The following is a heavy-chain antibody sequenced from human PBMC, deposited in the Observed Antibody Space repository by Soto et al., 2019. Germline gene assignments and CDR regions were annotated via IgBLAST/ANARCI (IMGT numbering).Heavy chain of an antibody. V-gene: IGHV3-15*01. CDR1: GFTFGNAW. J-gene: IGHJ4*02. Sequence: GGSLRLSCAASGFTFGNAWMSWVRQAPGKGLEWVGRIKSKTDGGTTDYAAPVKGRFTISRDDSKNTLYLQMNSLKTEDTAVYYCTTLTYYDFWSGYYYFDYWGQGTLVTVSS. CDR2: IKSKTDGGTT. D-gene: IGHD3-3*01. CDR3: TTLTYYDFWSGYYYFDY.